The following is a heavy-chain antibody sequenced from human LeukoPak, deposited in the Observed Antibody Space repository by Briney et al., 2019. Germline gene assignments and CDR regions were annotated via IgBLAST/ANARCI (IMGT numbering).Heavy chain of an antibody. D-gene: IGHD3-10*01. J-gene: IGHJ4*02. V-gene: IGHV3-21*01. CDR3: ARDPYYYGSGSYHADY. CDR1: GFTFSSYS. Sequence: GGSLRLSCAASGFTFSSYSMNWVRQAPGKGLEWVSSISGSSSYIYYADSEKGRFTISRDNAKNSLYLQMNSLRAEDTAVYYCARDPYYYGSGSYHADYWGQGTLVTVSS. CDR2: ISGSSSYI.